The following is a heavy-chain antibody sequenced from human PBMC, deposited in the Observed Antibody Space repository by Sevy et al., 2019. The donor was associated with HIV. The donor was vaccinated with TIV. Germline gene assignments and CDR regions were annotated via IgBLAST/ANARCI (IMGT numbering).Heavy chain of an antibody. CDR2: ISYDGINK. J-gene: IGHJ1*01. Sequence: GGSLRLSCATSGFTFSSYSMHWVRQAPGKGLEWVATISYDGINKHYADSVKGRFTISRDNFKNSLSLQMNSLRAEDTAVYFCALERLSSDVAEYFQNWGLGTLVTVSS. CDR3: ALERLSSDVAEYFQN. V-gene: IGHV3-30-3*01. CDR1: GFTFSSYS. D-gene: IGHD1-1*01.